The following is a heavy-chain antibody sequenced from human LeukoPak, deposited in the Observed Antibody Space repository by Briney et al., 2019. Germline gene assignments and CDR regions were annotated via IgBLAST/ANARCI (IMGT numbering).Heavy chain of an antibody. D-gene: IGHD5-12*01. Sequence: GGPLRLSCAASGFTFSSYAMSWVRQAPGKGLEWVSAISGSGGSTYYADSVKGRFTISRDNSKNTLYLQMNSLRAEDTAVYYCAKAPQVATTFFDYWGQGTLVTVSS. J-gene: IGHJ4*02. CDR2: ISGSGGST. CDR1: GFTFSSYA. CDR3: AKAPQVATTFFDY. V-gene: IGHV3-23*01.